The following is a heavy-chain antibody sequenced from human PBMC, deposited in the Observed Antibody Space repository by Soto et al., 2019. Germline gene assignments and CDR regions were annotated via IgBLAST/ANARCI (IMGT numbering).Heavy chain of an antibody. CDR2: VSHDGSTT. CDR1: GFTFSNYV. V-gene: IGHV3-74*01. CDR3: ARDLVGVLYDY. J-gene: IGHJ4*02. Sequence: PGGSLRLSCAASGFTFSNYVMHWVRQAPGKGLVWVSRVSHDGSTTSYADSVKGRFTISRDNSKNTLYLQMNSLRDEDTAVYYCARDLVGVLYDYWGQGTPVTVSS. D-gene: IGHD3-3*01.